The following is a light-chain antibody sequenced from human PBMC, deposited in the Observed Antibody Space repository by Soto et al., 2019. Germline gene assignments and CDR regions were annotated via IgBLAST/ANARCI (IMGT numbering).Light chain of an antibody. CDR1: QSVGSS. CDR2: DAP. CDR3: QQLSEWPAIT. Sequence: DIVLTQSPATLSLSPGERATLSCRASQSVGSSLAWYQQKPGQAPSLLIYDAPNRATGISARFSGSGSGTDFTLTISSLEPEEFAVYYCQQLSEWPAITFGQGTRLEIK. V-gene: IGKV3-11*01. J-gene: IGKJ5*01.